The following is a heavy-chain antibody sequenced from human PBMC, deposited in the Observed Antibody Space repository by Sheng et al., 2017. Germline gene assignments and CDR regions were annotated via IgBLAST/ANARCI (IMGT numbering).Heavy chain of an antibody. CDR1: GGTFSSYA. D-gene: IGHD2-8*01. J-gene: IGHJ6*03. CDR3: ARGYCTNGVCYGHYYYYMDV. V-gene: IGHV1-69*04. Sequence: QVQLVQSGAEVKKPGSSVKVSCKASGGTFSSYAISWVRQAPGQGLEWMGGIIPILGIANYAQKFQGRVTITADKSTSTAYMELSSLRSEDTAVYYCARGYCTNGVCYGHYYYYMDVWGKGTTVTVSS. CDR2: IIPILGIA.